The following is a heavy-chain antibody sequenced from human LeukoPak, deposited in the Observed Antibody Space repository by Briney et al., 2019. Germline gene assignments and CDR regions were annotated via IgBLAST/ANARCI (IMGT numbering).Heavy chain of an antibody. CDR1: GGSITSGAYS. CDR3: ARGSNYYGSGSYET. CDR2: IYHSGNT. V-gene: IGHV4-30-2*01. J-gene: IGHJ5*02. Sequence: PSQTLSLTCAVSGGSITSGAYSWNWIRQPSGKGLECIGYIYHSGNTYYNPSLKSRVTISVDRSKNQFSLKVNSVTAADTAVYYCARGSNYYGSGSYETWGQGTLVTVSS. D-gene: IGHD3-10*01.